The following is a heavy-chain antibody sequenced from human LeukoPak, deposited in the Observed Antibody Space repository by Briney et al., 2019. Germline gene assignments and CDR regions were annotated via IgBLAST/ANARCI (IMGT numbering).Heavy chain of an antibody. V-gene: IGHV1-69*05. CDR3: AREEGYSYGPFDY. D-gene: IGHD5-18*01. Sequence: GASVKVSCKASGYTFSSYAISWVRQAPGQGLEWMGGIIPIFGTANYAQKFQGRVTMTRDTSTSTVYMELSSLRSEDTAVYYCAREEGYSYGPFDYWGQGTLVTVSS. CDR2: IIPIFGTA. CDR1: GYTFSSYA. J-gene: IGHJ4*02.